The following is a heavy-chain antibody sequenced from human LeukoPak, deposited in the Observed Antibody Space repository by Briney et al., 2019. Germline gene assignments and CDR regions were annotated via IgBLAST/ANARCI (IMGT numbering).Heavy chain of an antibody. Sequence: SETLSLTCTVSGGSISSGGYYWSWIRQHPGKGLEWIGCIYYSGSTYYNPSLKSRVTISVDTSKNQFSLKLSSVTAADTAVYYCAREVVVVARREFDYWGQGTLVTVSS. D-gene: IGHD2-15*01. J-gene: IGHJ4*02. V-gene: IGHV4-31*03. CDR2: IYYSGST. CDR3: AREVVVVARREFDY. CDR1: GGSISSGGYY.